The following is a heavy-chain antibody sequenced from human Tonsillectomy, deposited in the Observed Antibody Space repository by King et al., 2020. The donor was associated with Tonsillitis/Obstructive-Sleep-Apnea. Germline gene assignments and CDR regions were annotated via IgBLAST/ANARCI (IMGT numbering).Heavy chain of an antibody. J-gene: IGHJ4*02. CDR1: GFTFSNAW. CDR2: IKSNTDGGTT. Sequence: VQLVESGGGLVKPGGSLRLSCAASGFTFSNAWMSWVRQAPGKGLELVGRIKSNTDGGTTDYAAPVKGRFTISRDDSKNTLYLQMNSLKTEDTAVYYCTTRYCSSTSCYKFDYWGQGTLVTVSS. V-gene: IGHV3-15*01. CDR3: TTRYCSSTSCYKFDY. D-gene: IGHD2-2*02.